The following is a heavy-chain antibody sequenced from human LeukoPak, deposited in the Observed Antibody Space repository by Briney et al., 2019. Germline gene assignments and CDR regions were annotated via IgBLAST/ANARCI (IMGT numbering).Heavy chain of an antibody. D-gene: IGHD3-22*01. V-gene: IGHV3-15*01. CDR1: GFTFSNAW. J-gene: IGHJ4*02. CDR2: IKSKTDGGTT. Sequence: GGSLRLSCAASGFTFSNAWMSWVRQAPGKGLEWVGRIKSKTDGGTTDYAAPVKGRFTISRDDSKNTLYLQMNSLKTEDTAVYYCTTDGAYITMIGVDYWGQGTLVTVSS. CDR3: TTDGAYITMIGVDY.